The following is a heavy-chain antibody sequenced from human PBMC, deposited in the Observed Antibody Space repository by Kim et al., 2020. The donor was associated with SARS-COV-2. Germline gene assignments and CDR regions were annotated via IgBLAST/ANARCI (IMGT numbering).Heavy chain of an antibody. CDR1: GGSFSGYY. J-gene: IGHJ5*02. Sequence: SETLSLTCAVYGGSFSGYYWSWIRQPPGKGLEWIGEINHSGSTNYNPSLKSRVTISVDTSKNQFSLKLSSVTAADTAVYYCARGKGGGRYSSSWFDPWGQGTLVTVSS. CDR2: INHSGST. D-gene: IGHD6-13*01. CDR3: ARGKGGGRYSSSWFDP. V-gene: IGHV4-34*01.